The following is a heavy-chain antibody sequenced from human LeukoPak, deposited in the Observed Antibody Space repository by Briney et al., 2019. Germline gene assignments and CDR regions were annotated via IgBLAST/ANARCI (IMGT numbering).Heavy chain of an antibody. D-gene: IGHD2-2*02. CDR1: GGTFSSYA. J-gene: IGHJ6*02. Sequence: GASVKVSCKASGGTFSSYAISWVRQAPGQGLEWMGGIIPIFGTANYAQKFQGRVTITADESTSTAYMELSSLRSEDTAVYYCASNTEAYYYYYGMDVWGQGTTVTVSS. V-gene: IGHV1-69*13. CDR3: ASNTEAYYYYYGMDV. CDR2: IIPIFGTA.